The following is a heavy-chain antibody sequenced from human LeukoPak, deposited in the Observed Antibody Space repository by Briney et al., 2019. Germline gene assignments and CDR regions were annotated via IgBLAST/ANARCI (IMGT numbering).Heavy chain of an antibody. CDR2: ISKSGDTI. Sequence: KPGGSLRLSCAASGFTFSDYYMSWFRHPPGKGLECISYISKSGDTIYYADSVKGRFTISRDNAKDSLYVQMNSLRAEDTAVYYCARYDFWSGYFDYWGQGTLVTVSS. V-gene: IGHV3-11*01. D-gene: IGHD3-3*01. J-gene: IGHJ4*02. CDR3: ARYDFWSGYFDY. CDR1: GFTFSDYY.